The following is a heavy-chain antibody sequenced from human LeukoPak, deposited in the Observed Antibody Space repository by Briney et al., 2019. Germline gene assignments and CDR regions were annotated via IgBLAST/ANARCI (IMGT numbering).Heavy chain of an antibody. V-gene: IGHV3-74*01. J-gene: IGHJ4*02. Sequence: LTGGSLRLSCAASGFTFSSYAMHWVRQAPGKGLVWVSRVKSDGSSTSYADSVKGRFTISRDNARNTLYLQMNSLRAEDTAVYYCARVPRRDGYKSTFDYWGQGTLVTVSS. CDR1: GFTFSSYA. D-gene: IGHD5-24*01. CDR2: VKSDGSST. CDR3: ARVPRRDGYKSTFDY.